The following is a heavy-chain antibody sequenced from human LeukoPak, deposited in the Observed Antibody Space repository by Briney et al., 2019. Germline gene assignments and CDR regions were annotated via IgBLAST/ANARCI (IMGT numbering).Heavy chain of an antibody. J-gene: IGHJ5*02. Sequence: PSQTLSLTCTVSGGSISSGSYYWSWIRQPAGKGLEWIGRIYTSGSTNYNPSLKSRVTISVDTSKNQFSLKLSSVTAADTAVYYCARDRGTFGPWGQGTLVTVSS. D-gene: IGHD3-16*01. CDR3: ARDRGTFGP. V-gene: IGHV4-61*02. CDR2: IYTSGST. CDR1: GGSISSGSYY.